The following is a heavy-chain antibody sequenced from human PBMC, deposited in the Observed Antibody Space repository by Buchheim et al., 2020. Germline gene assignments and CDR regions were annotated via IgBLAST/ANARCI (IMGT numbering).Heavy chain of an antibody. V-gene: IGHV5-51*01. CDR2: IYLGDSDT. J-gene: IGHJ4*02. Sequence: EVQLVQSGAEVKKPGESFKISCEASGYTFTHFWIAWVRQTPGRGLEWMGVIYLGDSDTRYNPSFQGHVTISADASVNTAYLQWSSLKAPDTAIYYCARTPGASTVFFFNHWGQGTL. D-gene: IGHD2-15*01. CDR1: GYTFTHFW. CDR3: ARTPGASTVFFFNH.